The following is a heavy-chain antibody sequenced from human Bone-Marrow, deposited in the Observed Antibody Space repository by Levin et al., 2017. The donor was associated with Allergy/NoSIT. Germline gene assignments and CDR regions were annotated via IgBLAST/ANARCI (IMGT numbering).Heavy chain of an antibody. CDR2: INPNSGGT. V-gene: IGHV1-2*02. CDR3: ARDLSRGDYGSGT. D-gene: IGHD3-10*01. CDR1: GYTFTGYY. J-gene: IGHJ5*02. Sequence: GESLKISCKASGYTFTGYYMHWVRQAPGQGLEWMGWINPNSGGTNYAQKFQGRVTMTRDTSISTAYMELSRLRSDDTAVYYCARDLSRGDYGSGTWGQGTLVTVSS.